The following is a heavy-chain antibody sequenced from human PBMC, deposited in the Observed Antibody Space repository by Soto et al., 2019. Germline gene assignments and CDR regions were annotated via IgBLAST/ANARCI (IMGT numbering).Heavy chain of an antibody. J-gene: IGHJ1*01. V-gene: IGHV3-53*01. D-gene: IGHD3-22*01. CDR1: GFTLSSNY. CDR3: ATSYYYDHVQH. CDR2: IYSGGSA. Sequence: VGSLRLSFAASGFTLSSNYMSWVLKAPWKGLDWVSVIYSGGSAYYADSVKGRFTISRDNSKNTLYLQMNSLRADDTAVYYCATSYYYDHVQHWGQGTLV.